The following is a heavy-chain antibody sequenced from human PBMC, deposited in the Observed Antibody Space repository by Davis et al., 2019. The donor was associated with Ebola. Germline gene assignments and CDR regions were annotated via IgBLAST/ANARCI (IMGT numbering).Heavy chain of an antibody. CDR1: GYTFTSYY. V-gene: IGHV1-46*01. J-gene: IGHJ4*02. CDR2: INPSGGST. CDR3: ARGAGYCSGGSCYSRSKNNFDY. D-gene: IGHD2-15*01. Sequence: AASVKVSCKASGYTFTSYYMHWVRQAPGQGLEWMGIINPSGGSTSYAQKFQGRVTMTRDTFTSTVYMELSSLRSEDTAVYYCARGAGYCSGGSCYSRSKNNFDYWGQGTLVTVSS.